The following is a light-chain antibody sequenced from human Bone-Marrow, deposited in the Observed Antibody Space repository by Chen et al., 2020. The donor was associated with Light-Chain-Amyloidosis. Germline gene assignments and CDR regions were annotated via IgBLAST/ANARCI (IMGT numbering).Light chain of an antibody. CDR3: QQRSNWPLT. J-gene: IGKJ4*01. V-gene: IGKV3-11*01. CDR1: PSVSSY. CDR2: DAS. Sequence: EIVLTQSPATLSLSPVERATLSCRASPSVSSYLAWYQQKPGQAPRLLIYDASNRATGIPARFSGSGSGTDFTLTISSLEPEDFAVYYCQQRSNWPLTFGGGTKVEIK.